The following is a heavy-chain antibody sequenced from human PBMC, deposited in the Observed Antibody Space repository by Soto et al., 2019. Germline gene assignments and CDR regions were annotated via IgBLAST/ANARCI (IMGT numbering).Heavy chain of an antibody. CDR3: ARGGYYYENSGQNAYDY. CDR1: GGSISSGGYY. D-gene: IGHD3-22*01. J-gene: IGHJ4*01. CDR2: IYYGGST. Sequence: SETLSLTCTVSGGSISSGGYYWSWIRQHPGKGLEWIGYIYYGGSTYYNPSLESRATISGDTSKNQFSLKLSSVTAADTAVYYCARGGYYYENSGQNAYDYWGQGILVTVSS. V-gene: IGHV4-31*03.